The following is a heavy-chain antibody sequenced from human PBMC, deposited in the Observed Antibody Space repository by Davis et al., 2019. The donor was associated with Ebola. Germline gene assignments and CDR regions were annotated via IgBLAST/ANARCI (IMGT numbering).Heavy chain of an antibody. CDR3: AGNYNIDN. J-gene: IGHJ4*02. V-gene: IGHV4-61*01. CDR2: ISYSGNT. D-gene: IGHD1-1*01. CDR1: GGSVSGGSYY. Sequence: PSETLSLTCTVSGGSVSGGSYYWSWIRQPPGKGLEWIGCISYSGNTNYNPSLKSRVNISVDTSKNQFSLTLNSVTAADAALYYCAGNYNIDNWGQGTLVTVSS.